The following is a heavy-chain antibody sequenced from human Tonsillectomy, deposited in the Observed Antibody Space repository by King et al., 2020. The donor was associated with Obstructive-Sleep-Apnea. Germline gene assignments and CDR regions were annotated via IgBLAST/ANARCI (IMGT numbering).Heavy chain of an antibody. D-gene: IGHD5-12*01. V-gene: IGHV4-59*08. CDR3: ARHRGVEDYGGYGDYFDY. J-gene: IGHJ4*02. Sequence: LQLQESGPGLVKPSETLSLTCTVSGGSIRNYYWSWIRQPPGKGLEWIGYMYYSGNTNFNPSLKSRVTISADTPKIQFSLRLSSVTAADTAVYYCARHRGVEDYGGYGDYFDYWGQGTLVTVSS. CDR1: GGSIRNYY. CDR2: MYYSGNT.